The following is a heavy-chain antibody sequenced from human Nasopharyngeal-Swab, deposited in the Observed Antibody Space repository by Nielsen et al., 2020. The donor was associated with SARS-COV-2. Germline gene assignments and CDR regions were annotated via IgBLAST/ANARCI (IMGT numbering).Heavy chain of an antibody. Sequence: GESLKIPCAASGFTFSRYNMKWVRQAPGKGLEWVSSISSSSTFIYYADSVKGRFTISRDNAKNSLYLQMNSLRAEDTAVYYCARDLSKDDNWFGPWGQGTLVTVSS. V-gene: IGHV3-21*06. CDR3: ARDLSKDDNWFGP. CDR2: ISSSSTFI. CDR1: GFTFSRYN. J-gene: IGHJ5*02.